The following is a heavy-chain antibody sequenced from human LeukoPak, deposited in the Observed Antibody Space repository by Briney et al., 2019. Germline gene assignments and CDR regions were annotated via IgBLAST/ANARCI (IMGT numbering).Heavy chain of an antibody. CDR3: ARDPTSPGRNFDS. CDR1: GGSISSSN. Sequence: SSETLSLTCAVSGGSISSSNWWSWVRQAPGKGLEWVSYISSSSSTIYYADSVKGRFTISRDNAKNSLYLQMNSLRAEDTAVYSCARDPTSPGRNFDSWGQGTRVTVSS. J-gene: IGHJ4*02. CDR2: ISSSSSTI. V-gene: IGHV3-48*01.